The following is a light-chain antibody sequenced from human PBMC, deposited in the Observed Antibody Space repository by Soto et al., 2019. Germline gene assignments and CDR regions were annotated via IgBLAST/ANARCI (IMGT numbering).Light chain of an antibody. V-gene: IGKV3-15*01. J-gene: IGKJ1*01. CDR1: QSVDIN. Sequence: EIVLTQSPATLSVSTGERVTLSCRASQSVDINLAWYQQKPGQDPRLLIYGASTRATDMSGTFSGRGSGTEFTRTISNVRPEDFAVYYCQQYRSWPRTFGQGTKVEIK. CDR3: QQYRSWPRT. CDR2: GAS.